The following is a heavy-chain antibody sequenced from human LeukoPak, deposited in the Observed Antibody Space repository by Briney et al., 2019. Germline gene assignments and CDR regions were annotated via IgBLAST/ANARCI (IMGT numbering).Heavy chain of an antibody. Sequence: SETRSLTCAVYGGSFSGYYWSWIRQPPGKGLEWIGEINHSGSTNYNPSLKSRVTISVDTSKNQFSLKLSSVTAADTAVYYCARGRAGGYSLRVWYYGMDVWGQGTTVTVSS. CDR3: ARGRAGGYSLRVWYYGMDV. J-gene: IGHJ6*02. CDR1: GGSFSGYY. V-gene: IGHV4-34*01. D-gene: IGHD5-18*01. CDR2: INHSGST.